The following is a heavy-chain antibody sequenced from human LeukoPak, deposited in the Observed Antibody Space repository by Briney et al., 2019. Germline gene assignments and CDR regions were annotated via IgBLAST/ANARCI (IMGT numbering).Heavy chain of an antibody. Sequence: SETLSLTCTVSGGSLSTDYWNWIRQPPGKGLGWIGYIYNSGNTNYNPSLRSRVTISVDTSKNQFSLKLKSVTAADTAVYYCARDGRTAATIAFDIWGQGTLVTVSS. CDR1: GGSLSTDY. J-gene: IGHJ3*02. V-gene: IGHV4-59*01. D-gene: IGHD4-17*01. CDR3: ARDGRTAATIAFDI. CDR2: IYNSGNT.